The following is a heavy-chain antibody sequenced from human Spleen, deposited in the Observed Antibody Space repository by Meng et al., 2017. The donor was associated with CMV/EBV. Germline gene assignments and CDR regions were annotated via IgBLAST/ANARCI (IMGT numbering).Heavy chain of an antibody. CDR3: AREEPTGQGGMDV. CDR1: GGSISSSSYC. CDR2: IYYSGNP. Sequence: SETLSLTCTVSGGSISSSSYCWGWIRQPPGKGLEWIGSIYYSGNPYYNPSLKSRVTISVDTSKNQFSLKLNSVTAADTAVYYCAREEPTGQGGMDVWGQGTTVTVSS. D-gene: IGHD4-17*01. J-gene: IGHJ6*02. V-gene: IGHV4-39*07.